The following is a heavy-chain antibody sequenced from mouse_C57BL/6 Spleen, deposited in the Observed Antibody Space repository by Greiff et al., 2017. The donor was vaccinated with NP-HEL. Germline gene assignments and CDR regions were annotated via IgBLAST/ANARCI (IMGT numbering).Heavy chain of an antibody. Sequence: QVQLKESGPELVKPGASVKISCKASGYAFSSSWMNWVKQRPGKGLEWIGRIYPGDGDTNYNGKFKGKATLTADKSSSTAYMHLSSLTSEDSAVYFFAIITTVVDWYFDVWGTGTTVTVSS. CDR1: GYAFSSSW. CDR2: IYPGDGDT. D-gene: IGHD1-1*01. J-gene: IGHJ1*03. V-gene: IGHV1-82*01. CDR3: AIITTVVDWYFDV.